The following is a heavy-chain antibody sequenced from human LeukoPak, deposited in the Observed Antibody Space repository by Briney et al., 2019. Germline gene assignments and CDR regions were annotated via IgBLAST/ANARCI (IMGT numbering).Heavy chain of an antibody. Sequence: GASVKVSCKASGYTFTSYGINWVRQAPGQGLEWMGWISAYNGNTKYAQMLQGRVTMTTGTSTSTAYMELMSLRSDDTAVYYCASVEGFYYGSGSNAFEIWGQGTMVTVSS. D-gene: IGHD3-10*01. V-gene: IGHV1-18*01. CDR1: GYTFTSYG. J-gene: IGHJ3*02. CDR2: ISAYNGNT. CDR3: ASVEGFYYGSGSNAFEI.